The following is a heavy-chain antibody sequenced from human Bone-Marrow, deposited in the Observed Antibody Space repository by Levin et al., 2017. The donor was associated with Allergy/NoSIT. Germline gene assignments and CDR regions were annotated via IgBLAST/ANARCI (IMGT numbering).Heavy chain of an antibody. CDR1: GFTFSSYS. V-gene: IGHV3-21*01. J-gene: IGHJ4*02. CDR3: ARVYCSGGSCYSRHIDY. D-gene: IGHD2-15*01. Sequence: GGSLRLSCAASGFTFSSYSMNWVRQAPGKGLEWVSSISSSSSYIYYADSVKGRFTISRDNAKNSLYLQMNSLRAEDTAVYYCARVYCSGGSCYSRHIDYWGQGTLVTVSS. CDR2: ISSSSSYI.